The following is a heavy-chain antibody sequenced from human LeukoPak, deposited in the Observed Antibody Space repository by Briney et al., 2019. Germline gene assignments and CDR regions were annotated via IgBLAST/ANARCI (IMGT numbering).Heavy chain of an antibody. J-gene: IGHJ5*02. CDR3: ACRDDYVWGSYRNWFDP. V-gene: IGHV3-23*01. CDR1: GFTFSSYA. D-gene: IGHD3-16*02. CDR2: ISGGGGST. Sequence: GGSLRLSCAASGFTFSSYAMSWVRQAPGKGLEWVSAISGGGGSTYYADSVKGRFTISRDNSKNTLYLQMNSLRAEDTAVYYCACRDDYVWGSYRNWFDPWGQGTLVTVSS.